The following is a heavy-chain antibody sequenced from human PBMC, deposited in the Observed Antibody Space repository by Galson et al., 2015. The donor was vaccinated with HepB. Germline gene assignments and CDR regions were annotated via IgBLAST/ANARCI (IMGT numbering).Heavy chain of an antibody. CDR2: ISAYNGNT. V-gene: IGHV1-18*04. CDR3: ARVSWRGGYSGYDYYFDY. D-gene: IGHD5-12*01. CDR1: GYTFTSYG. Sequence: SVKVSCKASGYTFTSYGISWVRQAPGQGLEWMGWISAYNGNTNYAQKLQGRVTMTTDTSTSTAYMELRSLRSDDTAVYYCARVSWRGGYSGYDYYFDYWGQGTLVTVSS. J-gene: IGHJ4*02.